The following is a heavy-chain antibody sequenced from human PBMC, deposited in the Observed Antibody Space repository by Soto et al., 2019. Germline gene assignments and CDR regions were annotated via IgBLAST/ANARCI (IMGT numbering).Heavy chain of an antibody. D-gene: IGHD3-10*01. J-gene: IGHJ4*02. Sequence: QITLKESGHTLVKPTQTLTLTRTFSGFSLSTSGVGVGWIRQPPGKALEWLALIYWDDDKRYSPALKSRLTITKDTSKNQDVLTMTNMDPVDTATYFGAHRPTMVRGAVFDYWGRGSLVTVSS. CDR1: GFSLSTSGVG. V-gene: IGHV2-5*02. CDR3: AHRPTMVRGAVFDY. CDR2: IYWDDDK.